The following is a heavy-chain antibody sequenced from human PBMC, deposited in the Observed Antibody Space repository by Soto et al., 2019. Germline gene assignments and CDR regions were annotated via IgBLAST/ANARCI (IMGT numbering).Heavy chain of an antibody. J-gene: IGHJ3*02. V-gene: IGHV1-69*02. CDR2: IIPILGIA. Sequence: QVQLVQSGAEVKKPGSSVKVSCKASGGTFSSYTISWVRQAPGQGLEWMGRIIPILGIANYAQKFQGRVTITADKSTSKAYMELSSLRSEDTAVYYCARGCGGDCGRAFDIWGQGTMVTVSS. CDR1: GGTFSSYT. CDR3: ARGCGGDCGRAFDI. D-gene: IGHD2-21*02.